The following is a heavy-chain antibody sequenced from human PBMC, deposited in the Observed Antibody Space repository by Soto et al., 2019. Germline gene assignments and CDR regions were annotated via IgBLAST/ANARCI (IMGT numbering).Heavy chain of an antibody. Sequence: PGESLKISCKGSGYSFTSYWISWVRQMPGKGLEWMGRIDPSDSYTNYSPSFQGHVTISADKSISTAYLQWSSLKASDTAMYYCASWADYYGSGSYYSWGSGWFDPWGQGTLVTVPQ. D-gene: IGHD3-10*01. J-gene: IGHJ5*02. CDR1: GYSFTSYW. V-gene: IGHV5-10-1*01. CDR2: IDPSDSYT. CDR3: ASWADYYGSGSYYSWGSGWFDP.